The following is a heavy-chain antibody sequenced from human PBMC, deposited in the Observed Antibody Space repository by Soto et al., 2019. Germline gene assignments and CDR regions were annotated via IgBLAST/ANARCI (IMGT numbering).Heavy chain of an antibody. CDR2: INPNSVGT. J-gene: IGHJ4*02. CDR3: ARDDSSSELDY. CDR1: GYTFTGYY. Sequence: ASVKVSCKASGYTFTGYYMHWVRQAPGQGLEWMGWINPNSVGTNYAQKFQGWVTMTRDTSISTAYMELSRLRSDDTAVYYCARDDSSSELDYWGQGTLVTVSS. D-gene: IGHD6-13*01. V-gene: IGHV1-2*04.